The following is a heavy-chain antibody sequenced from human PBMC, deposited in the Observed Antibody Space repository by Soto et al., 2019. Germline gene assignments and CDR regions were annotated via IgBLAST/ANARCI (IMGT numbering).Heavy chain of an antibody. CDR1: GYAFTIYG. Sequence: VSVKVSCKTFGYAFTIYGISRLRQAPGQGIERKGWISAYNGNTNYAQKLQGRVNMTTDTSTSTAYMELRSLRSDDTAVYYCARDSTKCLRFRLAFDFAYWGQGTLVTVSS. D-gene: IGHD5-12*01. CDR3: ARDSTKCLRFRLAFDFAY. CDR2: ISAYNGNT. J-gene: IGHJ4*02. V-gene: IGHV1-18*01.